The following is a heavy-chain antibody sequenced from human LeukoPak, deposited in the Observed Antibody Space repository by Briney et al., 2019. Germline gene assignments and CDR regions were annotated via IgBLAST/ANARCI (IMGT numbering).Heavy chain of an antibody. CDR3: ARRNTAPAHYTMDV. CDR1: GFTFSDHY. D-gene: IGHD2-21*02. CDR2: SKDKANSYIT. V-gene: IGHV3-72*01. Sequence: PGGSLRLSCAVSGFTFSDHYMDWFRQAPGKGLEWVARSKDKANSYITEYAASVRGRFTISRDDSQNSLYLQMNSLKTEDTAVYYCARRNTAPAHYTMDVWGRGTTVTVSS. J-gene: IGHJ6*02.